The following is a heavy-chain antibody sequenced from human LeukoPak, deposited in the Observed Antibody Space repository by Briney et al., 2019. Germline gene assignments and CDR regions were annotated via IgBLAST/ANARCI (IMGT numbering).Heavy chain of an antibody. CDR3: AKDLSRRYYDVYYFDY. V-gene: IGHV3-23*01. CDR1: GFTFSSYA. Sequence: PGGSLRLSCAASGFTFSSYAMSWVRQAPGKGLEWVSAITGSGGSTYYADSVKGRFTISRDNSKNTLYLQMHSLRAEDTAEYYCAKDLSRRYYDVYYFDYWGQGTLLTVSS. J-gene: IGHJ4*02. CDR2: ITGSGGST. D-gene: IGHD3-16*01.